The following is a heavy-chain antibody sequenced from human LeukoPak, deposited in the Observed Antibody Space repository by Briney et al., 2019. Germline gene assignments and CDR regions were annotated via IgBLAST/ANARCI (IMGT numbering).Heavy chain of an antibody. J-gene: IGHJ6*03. CDR3: AKDWYSYDNYYYYMDV. CDR1: GFTFSSYG. Sequence: GGSLRLSCAASGFTFSSYGMHWVRQAPGKGLEWVAFIRYDGSNKYYADSVKGRFTISRDNSKNTLYLQMNSLRAEDTAVYYCAKDWYSYDNYYYYMDVWGKGTTVSVSS. D-gene: IGHD5-18*01. V-gene: IGHV3-30*02. CDR2: IRYDGSNK.